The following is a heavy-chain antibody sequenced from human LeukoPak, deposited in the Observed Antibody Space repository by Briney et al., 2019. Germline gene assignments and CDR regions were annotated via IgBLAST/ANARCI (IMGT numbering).Heavy chain of an antibody. D-gene: IGHD6-19*01. J-gene: IGHJ4*02. V-gene: IGHV4-39*07. CDR2: FYDSGNT. Sequence: SETLSLTCTVSGGSISSSSYYWGWIRQPPGKGLEWIGSFYDSGNTYYNPSLKSRVTISVGTSKNQFSLKVRSVTAADTAVYYCAREGAVAGPYFDYWGQGTLVTVSS. CDR3: AREGAVAGPYFDY. CDR1: GGSISSSSYY.